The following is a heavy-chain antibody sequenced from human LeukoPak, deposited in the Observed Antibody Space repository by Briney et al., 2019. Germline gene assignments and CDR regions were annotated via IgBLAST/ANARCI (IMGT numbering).Heavy chain of an antibody. CDR3: ARSNQADDY. V-gene: IGHV3-74*01. D-gene: IGHD1-14*01. Sequence: PGRSLRLSCAASGFTFSSYWMHWVRQVPGKGLVWVARINPGGSSITYADSVKGRFTISRDNAKNTLYLQMDSLRAEDTGVYYCARSNQADDYWGQGTLVTVSP. CDR1: GFTFSSYW. J-gene: IGHJ4*02. CDR2: INPGGSSI.